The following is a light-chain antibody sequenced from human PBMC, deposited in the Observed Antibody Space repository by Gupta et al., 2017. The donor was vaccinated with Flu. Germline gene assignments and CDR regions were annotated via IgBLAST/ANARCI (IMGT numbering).Light chain of an antibody. CDR3: QQRRSWPSA. CDR2: DAS. Sequence: EIVLTQSPAILSSSPGERATLSCRASQSVQYYLAWYQPKPGQARRLLIYDASKRPTGLPTRLSSSGSGTYFTLIISSLAPDDLAVYCCQQRRSWPSAFGQGTKVEVK. V-gene: IGKV3-11*01. J-gene: IGKJ1*01. CDR1: QSVQYY.